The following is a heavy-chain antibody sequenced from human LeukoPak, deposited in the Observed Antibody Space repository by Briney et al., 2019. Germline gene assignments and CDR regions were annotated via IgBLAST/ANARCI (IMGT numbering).Heavy chain of an antibody. Sequence: KPSETLSLTCTVSGGSISSYYWSWIRQPPGKGLEWIGYIYYSGSTNYNPSLKSRVTISVDTSKNQFSLKLSSTTAADTAVYYCASSYYDSSGPAYWGQGTLVTVSS. CDR3: ASSYYDSSGPAY. V-gene: IGHV4-59*01. CDR2: IYYSGST. CDR1: GGSISSYY. J-gene: IGHJ4*02. D-gene: IGHD3-22*01.